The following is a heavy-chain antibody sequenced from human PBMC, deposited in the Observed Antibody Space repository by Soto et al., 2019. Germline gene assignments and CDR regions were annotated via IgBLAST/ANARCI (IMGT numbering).Heavy chain of an antibody. J-gene: IGHJ6*02. CDR3: ARDSGYGYCSGGSCYSSDYYYYGMDV. Sequence: ASVKVSCKASGGTFSSYAISWVRQAPGQGLEWMGGIIPIFGTANYAQKFQGRVTITADESTSTAYMELSSLRSKDTAVYYCARDSGYGYCSGGSCYSSDYYYYGMDVWGQGTTVTVSS. CDR1: GGTFSSYA. CDR2: IIPIFGTA. V-gene: IGHV1-69*13. D-gene: IGHD2-15*01.